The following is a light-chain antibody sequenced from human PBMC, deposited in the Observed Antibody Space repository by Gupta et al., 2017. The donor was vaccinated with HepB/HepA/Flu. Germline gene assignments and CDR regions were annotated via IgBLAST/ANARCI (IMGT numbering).Light chain of an antibody. CDR3: QQYYSTPYT. CDR2: WAS. J-gene: IGKJ2*01. Sequence: DIVITQSLDSLAVSLGERATNNCKSSQSVLYSSNNKNYLAWYQQKPGQPPKLLIYWASTRESGVPDRFSGSGSGTDFTLTISSLQAEDVAVYYCQQYYSTPYTFGQGTKLEIK. V-gene: IGKV4-1*01. CDR1: QSVLYSSNNKNY.